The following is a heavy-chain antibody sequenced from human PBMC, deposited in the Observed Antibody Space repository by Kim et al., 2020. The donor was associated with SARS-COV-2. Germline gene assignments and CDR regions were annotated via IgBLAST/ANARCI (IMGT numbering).Heavy chain of an antibody. D-gene: IGHD1-1*01. Sequence: GGSLRLSCVGSGFTIGDYGMHWVRQAPGKGLEWVGVAYIGRNPHYAASLKGRFTISRDEVKNTVYLQMNALRGDDTAVYYCAKDCEGRWNDPLDDWGQGTLVTVSA. V-gene: IGHV3-30*18. CDR2: AYIGRNP. CDR1: GFTIGDYG. J-gene: IGHJ4*02. CDR3: AKDCEGRWNDPLDD.